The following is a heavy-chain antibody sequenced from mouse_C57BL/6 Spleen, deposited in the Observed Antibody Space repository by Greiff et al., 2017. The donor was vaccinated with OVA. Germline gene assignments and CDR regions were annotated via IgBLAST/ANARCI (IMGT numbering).Heavy chain of an antibody. CDR3: ARLGQPFDY. CDR2: IDPANGNT. Sequence: VQLQQPGAELVKPGASVKLSCKASGYTFTSYWMHWVKQRPEQGLEWIGRIDPANGNTKYAPKFQGKATITADTSSNTAYLQLSSLTSEDTAIYYCARLGQPFDYWGQGTTLTVSS. V-gene: IGHV14-3*01. J-gene: IGHJ2*01. D-gene: IGHD3-3*01. CDR1: GYTFTSYW.